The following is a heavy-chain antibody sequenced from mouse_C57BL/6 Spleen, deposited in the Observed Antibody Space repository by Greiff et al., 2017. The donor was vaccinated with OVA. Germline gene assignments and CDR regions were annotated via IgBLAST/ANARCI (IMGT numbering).Heavy chain of an antibody. Sequence: EVQVVESEGGLVQPGSSMKLSCTASGFTFSDYYMAWVRQVPEKGLEWVANINYDGSSTYYLDSLKSRFIISRDNAKNILYLQMSSLKSEDTATYYCARDRGSSYSYWYFDVWGTGTTVTVSS. CDR3: ARDRGSSYSYWYFDV. V-gene: IGHV5-16*01. CDR2: INYDGSST. J-gene: IGHJ1*03. CDR1: GFTFSDYY. D-gene: IGHD1-1*01.